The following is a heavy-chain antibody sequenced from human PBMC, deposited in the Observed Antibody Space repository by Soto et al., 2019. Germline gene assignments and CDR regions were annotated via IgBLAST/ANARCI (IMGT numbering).Heavy chain of an antibody. CDR1: GFTFTSFA. D-gene: IGHD3-3*01. CDR2: INSYGGST. CDR3: AKDLRGHDSNFDY. J-gene: IGHJ4*02. Sequence: EEQLLESGGGFVQPGGSLRLSCTASGFTFTSFAMSWVRQAPGKGLEWVSAINSYGGSTFYGDSVKGRFTISRDNSKNTLYLQMNSLRAEDTAVYYCAKDLRGHDSNFDYWGQGTLVTVSS. V-gene: IGHV3-23*01.